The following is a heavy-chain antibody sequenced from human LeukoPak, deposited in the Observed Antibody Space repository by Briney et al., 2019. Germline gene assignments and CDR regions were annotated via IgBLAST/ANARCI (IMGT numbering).Heavy chain of an antibody. CDR2: INSKSGGT. CDR3: ARSMAPSGSLYFQH. Sequence: VASVKVSCKASGYTFTGYYMHWVRQAPRQGLEWMGWINSKSGGTNYAQKFQGRVTMTRDTSISAAYMELSRLRSDDTAAYYCARSMAPSGSLYFQHWGQGTLVTVSS. CDR1: GYTFTGYY. V-gene: IGHV1-2*02. D-gene: IGHD6-13*01. J-gene: IGHJ1*01.